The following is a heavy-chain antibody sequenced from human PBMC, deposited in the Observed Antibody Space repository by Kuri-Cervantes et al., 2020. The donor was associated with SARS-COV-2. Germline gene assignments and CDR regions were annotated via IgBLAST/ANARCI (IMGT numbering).Heavy chain of an antibody. CDR1: GGPISNYY. D-gene: IGHD3-22*01. CDR2: FYDTGST. J-gene: IGHJ4*02. CDR3: ARVARDYYDTSGYLDY. Sequence: SETLSLTCTVSGGPISNYYWTWLRQPPGKGLEWIGDFYDTGSTNYNPSLESRVTISVDTSRRQFSLNVRSVSAADTAVYYCARVARDYYDTSGYLDYWGQGFLVTVSS. V-gene: IGHV4-59*01.